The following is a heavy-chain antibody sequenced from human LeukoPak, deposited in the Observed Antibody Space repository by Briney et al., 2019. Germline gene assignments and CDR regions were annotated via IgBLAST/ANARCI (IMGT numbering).Heavy chain of an antibody. J-gene: IGHJ5*02. D-gene: IGHD6-19*01. CDR2: INPNNGNL. CDR3: ARQRWLVHNWFDP. V-gene: IGHV1-8*03. CDR1: GYTFGSDD. Sequence: ASVKVSCKASGYTFGSDDINWVRQATGQGLEWMGWINPNNGNLVYAQKFQGRVTITRNTPISTAYMELSSLTSEDTAVYYCARQRWLVHNWFDPWGQGTLVTVSS.